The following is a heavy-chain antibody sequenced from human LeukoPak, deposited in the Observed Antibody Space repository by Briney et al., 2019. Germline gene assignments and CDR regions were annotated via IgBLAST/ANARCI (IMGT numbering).Heavy chain of an antibody. Sequence: GGTLMLSYAVSGFTFRNYWMHWVPQVPGKGLVWVSRINSDGGSTSYVDSVKGRFTISRDNAKNTLYLEMNSLRVEDTAVYYCARGAPAAGVGTGDYWGQGTLVTVSS. CDR1: GFTFRNYW. D-gene: IGHD6-13*01. J-gene: IGHJ4*02. CDR3: ARGAPAAGVGTGDY. V-gene: IGHV3-74*01. CDR2: INSDGGST.